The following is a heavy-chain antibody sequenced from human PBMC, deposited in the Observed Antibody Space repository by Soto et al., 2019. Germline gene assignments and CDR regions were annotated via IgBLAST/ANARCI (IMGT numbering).Heavy chain of an antibody. V-gene: IGHV3-30*18. Sequence: GGSLRLSCAASGFTFSSYGMHWVRQAPGKGLEWVAVISYDGSNKYYADSVKGRFTISRDNSKNTLYLQMNSLRAEDTAVYYCAKDESSGQGTLVTVSS. CDR2: ISYDGSNK. J-gene: IGHJ5*02. CDR1: GFTFSSYG. CDR3: AKDES.